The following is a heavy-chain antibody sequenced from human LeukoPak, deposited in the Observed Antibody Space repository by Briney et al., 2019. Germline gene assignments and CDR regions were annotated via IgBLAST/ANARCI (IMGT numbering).Heavy chain of an antibody. V-gene: IGHV4-39*01. J-gene: IGHJ4*02. CDR2: IYYSGST. CDR3: ARRGYSSGPYFDY. Sequence: SETLSLTCTVSGGSISSSSYYWGWIRQPPGKGLEWIGNIYYSGSTYYNPSLKSRVTISVDTSKNQFSLKLSSVTAADTAVYYCARRGYSSGPYFDYWDQGTLVTVSS. D-gene: IGHD6-19*01. CDR1: GGSISSSSYY.